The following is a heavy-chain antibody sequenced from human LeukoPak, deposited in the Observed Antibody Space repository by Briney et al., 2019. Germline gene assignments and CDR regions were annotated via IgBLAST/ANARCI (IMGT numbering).Heavy chain of an antibody. J-gene: IGHJ5*02. Sequence: ASVKVSCKASGYSFTGYCMHWVRQAPGQGLEWMGWINPNSGGTNCAQKFQGRVSMTRDTSISTAYMELSRLTSDDTAVYYCARGPGADYPYNWFDPWGQGTLVTVSS. CDR1: GYSFTGYC. V-gene: IGHV1-2*02. CDR3: ARGPGADYPYNWFDP. D-gene: IGHD4/OR15-4a*01. CDR2: INPNSGGT.